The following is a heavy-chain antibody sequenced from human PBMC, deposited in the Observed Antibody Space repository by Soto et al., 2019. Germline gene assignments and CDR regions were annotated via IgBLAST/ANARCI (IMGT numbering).Heavy chain of an antibody. Sequence: SETLSLTCAVYGGSFSGYYWSWIRQPPGKGLEWIGEINHSGSTNYNPSLKGRVTISVDTSKNQFSLKLSSVTAADTAVYYCARGLAPLYYDFWSGYYQAYYYYGMDVWGQGTTVT. D-gene: IGHD3-3*01. J-gene: IGHJ6*02. V-gene: IGHV4-34*01. CDR2: INHSGST. CDR3: ARGLAPLYYDFWSGYYQAYYYYGMDV. CDR1: GGSFSGYY.